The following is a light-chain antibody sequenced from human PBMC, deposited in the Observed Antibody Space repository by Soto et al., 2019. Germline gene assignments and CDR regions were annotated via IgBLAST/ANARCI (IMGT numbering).Light chain of an antibody. CDR2: GAS. J-gene: IGKJ1*01. V-gene: IGKV1-39*01. CDR1: ETISTY. Sequence: DIQMTQSPSSLSASVGDRVTITCRASETISTYLNWYQQKSGKAPKLLINGASILHSGVPSRFSGSQSATDFTLTISSLQPEDFATYYCQQSSTTPWTFGQGTKVEIK. CDR3: QQSSTTPWT.